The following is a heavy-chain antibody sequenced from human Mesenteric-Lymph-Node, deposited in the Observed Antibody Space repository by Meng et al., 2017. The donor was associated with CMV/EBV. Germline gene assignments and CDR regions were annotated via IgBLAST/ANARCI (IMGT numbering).Heavy chain of an antibody. V-gene: IGHV1-18*01. D-gene: IGHD5-24*01. Sequence: ASVKVSCKASGYTFTNYDINWVRQAPGQGLEWMGWISAYNGNTNYAQKLQGRVTMTTDTSTSTAYMELRSLRSDDTAVYYCARVGRDGFFIAVWLDYWGQGTLVTVSS. J-gene: IGHJ4*02. CDR2: ISAYNGNT. CDR3: ARVGRDGFFIAVWLDY. CDR1: GYTFTNYD.